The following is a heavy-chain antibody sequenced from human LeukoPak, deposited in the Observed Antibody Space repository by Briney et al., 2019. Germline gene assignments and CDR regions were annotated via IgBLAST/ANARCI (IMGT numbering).Heavy chain of an antibody. CDR1: GGSISSYY. Sequence: PSETLSLTCTVSGGSISSYYWSWIRQPPGKGLEWIGYIYYSGGTNYNPSLKSRVTISVDTSKNQFSLKLSSVTAADTAVYYCARAAGGSGYSFDYWGQGTLVTVSS. V-gene: IGHV4-59*01. CDR3: ARAAGGSGYSFDY. D-gene: IGHD3-22*01. CDR2: IYYSGGT. J-gene: IGHJ4*02.